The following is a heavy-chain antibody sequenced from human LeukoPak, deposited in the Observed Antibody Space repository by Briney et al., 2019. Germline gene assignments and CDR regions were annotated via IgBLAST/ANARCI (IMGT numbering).Heavy chain of an antibody. D-gene: IGHD4-17*01. J-gene: IGHJ3*01. V-gene: IGHV3-33*03. CDR3: ATVGAVTDGAFDV. Sequence: PGGSLRLSCAASGFTFSSYGMHWVRQAPGKGLEWVAVIWYDGSNKYYADSVKGRFTISRDNAKNSLYLQMNSLRVEDTAIYYCATVGAVTDGAFDVWGQGTMVTVSS. CDR2: IWYDGSNK. CDR1: GFTFSSYG.